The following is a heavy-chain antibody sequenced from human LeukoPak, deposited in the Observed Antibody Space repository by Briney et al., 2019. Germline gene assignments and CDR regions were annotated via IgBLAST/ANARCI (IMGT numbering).Heavy chain of an antibody. V-gene: IGHV3-21*01. CDR2: ISSSSSYI. CDR1: GFTFSSYS. D-gene: IGHD1-26*01. Sequence: GGSLRLSCAASGFTFSSYSTNWVRQAPGKGLEWVSSISSSSSYIYYADSVKGRFTISRDNAKNSLYLQMNSLRAEDTAVYYCARDSLVGATTFDYWGQGTLVTVSS. J-gene: IGHJ4*02. CDR3: ARDSLVGATTFDY.